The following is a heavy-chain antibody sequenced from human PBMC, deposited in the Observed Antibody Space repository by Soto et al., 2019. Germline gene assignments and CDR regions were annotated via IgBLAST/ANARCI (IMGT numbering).Heavy chain of an antibody. CDR1: GGSVSNSNYY. V-gene: IGHV4-39*01. Sequence: SSETLSLTCTVSGGSVSNSNYYWGWVRQSPGKGLEWIGSVYYRGRSYSKSSVKSRVTISIDTSKNQFSLNLNSVTASDTAVYFCVSQRTSVLTQAYFDYWGPGALVTVSS. CDR3: VSQRTSVLTQAYFDY. J-gene: IGHJ4*02. CDR2: VYYRGRS. D-gene: IGHD2-8*01.